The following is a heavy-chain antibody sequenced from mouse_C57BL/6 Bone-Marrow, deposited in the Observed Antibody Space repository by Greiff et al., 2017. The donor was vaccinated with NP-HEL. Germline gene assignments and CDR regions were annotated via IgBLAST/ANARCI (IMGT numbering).Heavy chain of an antibody. CDR3: ARRGYDGYYGFLDY. J-gene: IGHJ2*01. V-gene: IGHV1-54*01. CDR2: INPGSGGT. CDR1: GYAFTNYL. D-gene: IGHD2-3*01. Sequence: QVQLQQSGAELVRPGTSVKVSCKASGYAFTNYLIEWVKQRPGQGLEWIGVINPGSGGTNYNEKFKGKATLTADKSSSTAYMQLSSLTSEDAAVYFCARRGYDGYYGFLDYWGQGTTLTVSS.